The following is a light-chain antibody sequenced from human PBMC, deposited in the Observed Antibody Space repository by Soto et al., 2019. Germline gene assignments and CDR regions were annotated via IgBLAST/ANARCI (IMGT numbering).Light chain of an antibody. CDR2: DAS. V-gene: IGKV1-5*01. CDR1: QSISSW. J-gene: IGKJ1*01. Sequence: DIQMTQSPSTLSASVGDRVTITCRTSQSISSWLAWYQQKPGKAPKVLMYDASSLESGVPSRFSGRGSGTEFTLTISSLQPDDFATYYCQQYNSYSSFGQGTKVEIK. CDR3: QQYNSYSS.